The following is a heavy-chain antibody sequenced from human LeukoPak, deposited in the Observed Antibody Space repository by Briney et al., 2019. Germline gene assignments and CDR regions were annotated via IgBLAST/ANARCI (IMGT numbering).Heavy chain of an antibody. Sequence: PSETLSLTCTVSGGSISSYYWSRIQQPPGKGLEWIGYIYTSGSTNYNPSLKSRVTISVDTSKNQFSLKLSSVTAADTAVYYCARAPSVGATPFDYWGQGTLVTVSS. CDR1: GGSISSYY. J-gene: IGHJ4*02. CDR3: ARAPSVGATPFDY. CDR2: IYTSGST. D-gene: IGHD1-26*01. V-gene: IGHV4-4*09.